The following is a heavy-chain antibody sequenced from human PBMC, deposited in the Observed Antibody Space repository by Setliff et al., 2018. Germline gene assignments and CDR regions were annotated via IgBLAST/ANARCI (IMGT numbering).Heavy chain of an antibody. Sequence: SETLSLTCTVSGGSISNNTYYWGWIRQAPGQGLEWIGRFYLSGSTYYNPSLKSRVTISVDTSKNQFSLKVSSVTAADTAVYYCARDPVNGSPDAFDIWGQGTMVTVSS. V-gene: IGHV4-39*07. J-gene: IGHJ3*02. CDR3: ARDPVNGSPDAFDI. CDR1: GGSISNNTYY. CDR2: FYLSGST. D-gene: IGHD2-2*03.